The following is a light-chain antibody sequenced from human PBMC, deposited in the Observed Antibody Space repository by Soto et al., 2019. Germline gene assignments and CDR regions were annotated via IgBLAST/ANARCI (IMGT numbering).Light chain of an antibody. CDR2: DAS. CDR3: QHRSNWPLT. Sequence: EVVLTQSPATLSLSPGERATLSCRASQSVSTYLAWYQQKPGQAPRLLIYDASNRATGTPARFSGSGSGTDFTLTISSLEPEDFAGYYCQHRSNWPLTFGGGTKVEIK. V-gene: IGKV3-11*01. CDR1: QSVSTY. J-gene: IGKJ4*01.